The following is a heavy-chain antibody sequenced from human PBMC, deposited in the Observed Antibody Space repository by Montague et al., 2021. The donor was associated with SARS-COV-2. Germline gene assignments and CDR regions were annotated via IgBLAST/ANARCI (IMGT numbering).Heavy chain of an antibody. D-gene: IGHD2-15*01. J-gene: IGHJ4*02. CDR3: ANADRCSSGSCYSPFDS. CDR2: IYYTGTT. Sequence: SETLSLTCTVSGDSVKANLYYWGWIRQPPGKGLEWIGNIYYTGTTYYNPSLKSRVTMSVDTSKNQLSLKLTSVTAADTAVYYCANADRCSSGSCYSPFDSWGQGFLVTVSS. V-gene: IGHV4-39*01. CDR1: GDSVKANLYY.